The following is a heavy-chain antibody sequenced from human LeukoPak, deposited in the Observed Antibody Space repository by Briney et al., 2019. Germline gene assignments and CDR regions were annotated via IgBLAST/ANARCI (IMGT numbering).Heavy chain of an antibody. CDR2: ISVDSIT. J-gene: IGHJ3*02. CDR3: AKCNLNNCREGFDI. D-gene: IGHD1-1*01. CDR1: GLTFSSYA. Sequence: GGSLRLSCAASGLTFSSYALSWVRPAPGKGLDWVSSISVDSITYYLDSVKGRFTISRDNSKSTLYLQTHSLRAEDTALYYCAKCNLNNCREGFDIWGQGTMVTVSS. V-gene: IGHV3-23*01.